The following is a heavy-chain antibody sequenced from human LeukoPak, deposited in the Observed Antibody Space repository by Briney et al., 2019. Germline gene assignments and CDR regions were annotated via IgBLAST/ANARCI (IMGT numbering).Heavy chain of an antibody. CDR2: ISYDGSNK. Sequence: GGSLRLSCAASGFTFSSYGMHWVRQAPGKGLEWVAVISYDGSNKYYADSVKGRFTISRDNSKNTLYLQMNSLRAEDTAVYYCAKAIAVAGTGFDYWGQGTLVTVSS. CDR3: AKAIAVAGTGFDY. V-gene: IGHV3-30*18. D-gene: IGHD6-19*01. J-gene: IGHJ4*02. CDR1: GFTFSSYG.